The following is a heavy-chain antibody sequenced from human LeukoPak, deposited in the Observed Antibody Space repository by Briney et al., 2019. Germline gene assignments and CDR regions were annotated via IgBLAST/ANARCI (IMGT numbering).Heavy chain of an antibody. CDR2: INSDGSST. Sequence: GGSLRLSCAASGFTFTNYAMSWVRQAPGKGLVWVSRINSDGSSTSYADSVRGRFTISRDNAKNTLYLQMNSLRAEDTAVYYCASTDYWGQGTLVTVSS. V-gene: IGHV3-74*01. CDR1: GFTFTNYA. CDR3: ASTDY. J-gene: IGHJ4*02.